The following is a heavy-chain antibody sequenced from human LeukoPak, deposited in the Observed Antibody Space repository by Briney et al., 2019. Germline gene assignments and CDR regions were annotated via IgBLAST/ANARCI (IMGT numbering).Heavy chain of an antibody. Sequence: PGGSLRLSCAASEFSFSGYSMNWVRQGPGKGLQWLSYISGSGGIIYYADSVKGRFTISRDNAKNSLFLQVNGLRDEDTAVYYCARGNIAGASSFDHWGQGTLVTVSS. CDR1: EFSFSGYS. V-gene: IGHV3-48*02. CDR3: ARGNIAGASSFDH. CDR2: ISGSGGII. J-gene: IGHJ4*02. D-gene: IGHD1-26*01.